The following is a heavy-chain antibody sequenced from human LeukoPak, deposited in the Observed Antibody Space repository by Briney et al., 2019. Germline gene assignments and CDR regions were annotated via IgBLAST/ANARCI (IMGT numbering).Heavy chain of an antibody. CDR3: ARGGYSYGYSYYYYYYMDV. V-gene: IGHV1-2*02. J-gene: IGHJ6*03. Sequence: ASVKVSCKASGYTFTDYYMHWVRQAPGQGLEWMGWINPNSGGTNYAQKFQGRVTMTRDTSISTAYMELSRLRSDDTAVYYCARGGYSYGYSYYYYYYMDVWGKGTTVTISS. CDR2: INPNSGGT. CDR1: GYTFTDYY. D-gene: IGHD5-18*01.